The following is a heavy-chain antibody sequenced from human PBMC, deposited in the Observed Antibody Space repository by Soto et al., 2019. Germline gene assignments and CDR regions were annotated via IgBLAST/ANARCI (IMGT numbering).Heavy chain of an antibody. Sequence: PSETLSLTCTVSGDSIGSSSYYWGWIRQPPGKGLEWIGSVYHSGSTYYNPSLKSRITIYVDTSKNQFSLKLSSVTAADTAVYYCARHFDSGSLGTYFDSWGQGPLVTVSS. J-gene: IGHJ4*02. CDR1: GDSIGSSSYY. V-gene: IGHV4-39*01. CDR3: ARHFDSGSLGTYFDS. D-gene: IGHD1-26*01. CDR2: VYHSGST.